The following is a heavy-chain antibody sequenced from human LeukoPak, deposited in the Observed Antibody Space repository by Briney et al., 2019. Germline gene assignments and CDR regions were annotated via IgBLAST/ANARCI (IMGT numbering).Heavy chain of an antibody. V-gene: IGHV4-34*01. J-gene: IGHJ6*02. Sequence: PSETLSLTCAAYGGSFSGYYWSWIRQPPGKGLEWIGEINHSGSTNYNPSLKSRVTISVDTSKNQFSLKLSSVTAADTAVYYCARGPSGVYYYDSSGYQNYYYYYGMDVWGQGTTVTVSS. CDR1: GGSFSGYY. D-gene: IGHD3-22*01. CDR3: ARGPSGVYYYDSSGYQNYYYYYGMDV. CDR2: INHSGST.